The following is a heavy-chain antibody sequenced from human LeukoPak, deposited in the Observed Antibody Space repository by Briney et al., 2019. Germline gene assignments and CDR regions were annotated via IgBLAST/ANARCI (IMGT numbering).Heavy chain of an antibody. Sequence: PGGSLRLSCAASGFTFSSYWMHWVRQAPGKGLVWVSRINSDGSSTSYADSVKGRFTISRDNAKNTLYLQMNSLRAEDTAVNYCAKETRYSSGWYGVDWFDPWGQGTLVTVSS. CDR2: INSDGSST. J-gene: IGHJ5*02. V-gene: IGHV3-74*01. CDR1: GFTFSSYW. CDR3: AKETRYSSGWYGVDWFDP. D-gene: IGHD6-19*01.